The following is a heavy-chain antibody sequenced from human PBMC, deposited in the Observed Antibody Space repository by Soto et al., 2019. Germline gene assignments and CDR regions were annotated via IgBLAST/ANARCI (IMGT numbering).Heavy chain of an antibody. D-gene: IGHD5-18*01. J-gene: IGHJ6*02. Sequence: PSETLSLTCTVSGGSISSSSYYWGWIRQPPGKGLEWIGSIYYSGSTYYNPSLKSRVTISVDTSKNQFSLKLSSVTAADTAVYYCASTPWIQLWEDYYCMDVWGQGTTVTVSS. V-gene: IGHV4-39*01. CDR3: ASTPWIQLWEDYYCMDV. CDR1: GGSISSSSYY. CDR2: IYYSGST.